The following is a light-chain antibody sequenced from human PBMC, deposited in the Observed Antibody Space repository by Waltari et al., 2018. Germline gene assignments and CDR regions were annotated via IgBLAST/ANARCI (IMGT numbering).Light chain of an antibody. CDR1: QSLVHSNGNTY. J-gene: IGKJ2*03. CDR3: GQGAHLYS. Sequence: SCRSSQSLVHSNGNTYLSWYQQKPGQPPRLLIYQVSNRYSGVSDRFSGSGAGTDFTLKISRVEAEDVGVYYCGQGAHLYSFGQGTKVEIK. CDR2: QVS. V-gene: IGKV2-30*02.